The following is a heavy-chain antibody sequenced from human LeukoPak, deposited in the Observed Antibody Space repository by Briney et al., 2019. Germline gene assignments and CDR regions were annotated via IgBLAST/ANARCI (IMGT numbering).Heavy chain of an antibody. J-gene: IGHJ6*03. Sequence: ASVKVSCKASGYTFTSYGISWVRQAPGQGLEWMGWISAYNGNTNYAQKLQGRVTMTTDTSTSTAYMELRSLRSDDTAVYYCARTAPRDYIGYYMDVWGKGTTVTVSS. V-gene: IGHV1-18*01. CDR1: GYTFTSYG. CDR2: ISAYNGNT. CDR3: ARTAPRDYIGYYMDV. D-gene: IGHD4-11*01.